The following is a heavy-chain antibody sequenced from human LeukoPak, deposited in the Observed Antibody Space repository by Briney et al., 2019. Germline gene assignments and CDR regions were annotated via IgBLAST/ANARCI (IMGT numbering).Heavy chain of an antibody. Sequence: GASVKVSCKASGYTFTGYYMHWVRQAPGQGLEWMGWINPNSGGTNYAQKFQGRVTMTRDTSISTAYMELSRLRSDDTAVYYRARARSWGPSFDYWGQGTLVTVSS. CDR1: GYTFTGYY. D-gene: IGHD1-26*01. CDR2: INPNSGGT. V-gene: IGHV1-2*02. J-gene: IGHJ4*02. CDR3: ARARSWGPSFDY.